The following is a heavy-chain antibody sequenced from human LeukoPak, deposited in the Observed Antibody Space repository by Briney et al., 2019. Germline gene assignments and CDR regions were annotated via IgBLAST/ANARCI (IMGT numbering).Heavy chain of an antibody. V-gene: IGHV1-46*01. Sequence: ASVKVSCKASGYTFTSYYMHWVRQAPGQGLEWTGIINPSGGSTSYAQKFQGRVTMTRDTSTSTVYMELSSLRSEDTAVYYCARGDATWANYYYYGMDVWGQGTTVTVSS. CDR1: GYTFTSYY. D-gene: IGHD1-26*01. CDR2: INPSGGST. CDR3: ARGDATWANYYYYGMDV. J-gene: IGHJ6*02.